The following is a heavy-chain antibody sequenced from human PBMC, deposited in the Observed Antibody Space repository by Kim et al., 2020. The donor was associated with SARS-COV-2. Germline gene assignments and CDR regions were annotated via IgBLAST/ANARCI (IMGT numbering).Heavy chain of an antibody. J-gene: IGHJ5*02. CDR2: NT. CDR3: AREHGEGWFDP. Sequence: NTNYAQKLQGRVTMTTDTSTSTAYMELRSLRSDDTAVYYCAREHGEGWFDPWGQGTLVTVSS. V-gene: IGHV1-18*01.